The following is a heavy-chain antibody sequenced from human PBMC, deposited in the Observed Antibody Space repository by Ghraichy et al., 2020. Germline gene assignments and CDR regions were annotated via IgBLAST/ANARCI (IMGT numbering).Heavy chain of an antibody. J-gene: IGHJ1*01. CDR2: INHSGST. V-gene: IGHV4-34*01. CDR3: AREAPIAAVFRD. Sequence: SETLSLTCAVYGGSFSGYYWSWIRQPPGKGLEWIGEINHSGSTNYNPSLKSRVTISVDTSKNQFSLKLSSVTAADTAVYYCAREAPIAAVFRDWGQGTLVTVSS. D-gene: IGHD6-13*01. CDR1: GGSFSGYY.